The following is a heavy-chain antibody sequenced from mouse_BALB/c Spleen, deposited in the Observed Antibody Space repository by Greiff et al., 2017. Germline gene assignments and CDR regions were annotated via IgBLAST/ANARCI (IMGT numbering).Heavy chain of an antibody. J-gene: IGHJ3*01. V-gene: IGHV2-6-4*01. CDR2: IWGGGST. CDR1: GFSLSRYS. D-gene: IGHD2-4*01. CDR3: ARNSGGSTMITGWFAY. Sequence: VQVVESGPGLVAPSQSLSITCTVSGFSLSRYSVHWVRQPPGKGLEWLGMIWGGGSTDYNSALKSRLSISKDNSKSQVFLKMNSLQTDDTAMYYCARNSGGSTMITGWFAYWGQGTLVTVSA.